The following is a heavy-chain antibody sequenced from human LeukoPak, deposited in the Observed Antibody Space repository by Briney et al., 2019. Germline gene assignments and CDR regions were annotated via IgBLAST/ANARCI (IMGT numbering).Heavy chain of an antibody. J-gene: IGHJ4*02. V-gene: IGHV4-59*06. CDR1: GGSISSYY. CDR3: ARDAQGALDY. CDR2: IYYSGST. Sequence: SETLSLTCTVSGGSISSYYWSWTRQPPGKGLEWIGYIYYSGSTYYNPSLKSRVTISVDTSKNQFSLKLSSVTAADTAVYYCARDAQGALDYWGQGTLVTVSS. D-gene: IGHD4/OR15-4a*01.